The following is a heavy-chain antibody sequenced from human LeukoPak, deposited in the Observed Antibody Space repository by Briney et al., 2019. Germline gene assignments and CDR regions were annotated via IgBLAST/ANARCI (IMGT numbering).Heavy chain of an antibody. J-gene: IGHJ4*02. CDR1: GVSISSGGYY. CDR3: ARDRDGYNHFDY. CDR2: IYYSGST. D-gene: IGHD5-24*01. Sequence: SETLSLTCTVSGVSISSGGYYRSWIRHHPGKGLEWITYIYYSGSTYYHPSLKSRVTMSVDTSQNQFSLNLTSVTAADTAVYYCARDRDGYNHFDYWGRGTLVSVSS. V-gene: IGHV4-31*03.